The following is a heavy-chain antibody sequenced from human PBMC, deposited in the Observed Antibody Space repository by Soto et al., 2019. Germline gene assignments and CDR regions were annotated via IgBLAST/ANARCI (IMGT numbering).Heavy chain of an antibody. CDR1: GDSIRSVTYY. CDR2: IFFLGNT. Sequence: PSETLSLTCKVFGDSIRSVTYYWGWIRQPPGKGLEWIGNIFFLGNTYYNPSLKSRVTVSVETSKNQFSLKLASVTAADTAVYYCARRVVGKSWDFDYWGQGTLVTVSS. CDR3: ARRVVGKSWDFDY. J-gene: IGHJ4*02. D-gene: IGHD2-15*01. V-gene: IGHV4-39*01.